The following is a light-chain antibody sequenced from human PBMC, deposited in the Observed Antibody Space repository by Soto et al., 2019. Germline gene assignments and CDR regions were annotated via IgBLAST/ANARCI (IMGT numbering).Light chain of an antibody. J-gene: IGLJ2*01. V-gene: IGLV2-14*01. CDR1: RSDVGSYNY. CDR3: SSYTRSSTLI. CDR2: EVS. Sequence: QSVLTQAASVSGSPGQSITISCTGTRSDVGSYNYVSWYQQHPGKAPKLMIYEVSNRPSGVSNRFSGSKSGNTASLTISGLQAADEADYYCSSYTRSSTLIFGGGTKLTVL.